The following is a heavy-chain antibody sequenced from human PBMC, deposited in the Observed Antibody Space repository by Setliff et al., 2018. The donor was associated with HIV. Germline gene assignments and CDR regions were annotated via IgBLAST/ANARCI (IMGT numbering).Heavy chain of an antibody. CDR2: ISYDGNT. CDR3: VRYCSGGTCYDIDY. D-gene: IGHD2-15*01. V-gene: IGHV4-39*07. Sequence: SETLSLTCTLSGGSINSDYYFWGWIRQSPGKGLEWIATISYDGNTYYNPSLKTQLTISSATSQNQFSLTMTSLTAADTAVYYCVRYCSGGTCYDIDYWGQGTVVTVSS. J-gene: IGHJ4*02. CDR1: GGSINSDYYF.